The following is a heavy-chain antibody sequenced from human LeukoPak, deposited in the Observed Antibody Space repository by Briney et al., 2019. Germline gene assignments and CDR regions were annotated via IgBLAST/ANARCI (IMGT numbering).Heavy chain of an antibody. D-gene: IGHD3-22*01. V-gene: IGHV1-69*04. CDR3: ARGTYYYDSSGYYSSWFDY. CDR1: GGTFSSYA. CDR2: IIPILGIA. Sequence: SVKVSCKASGGTFSSYAISWVRQAPGQGLEWMGRIIPILGIANYAQKFQGRVTITADKSTSTAYMELSSLRSEDTAVYYCARGTYYYDSSGYYSSWFDYWGQGTLVTVSS. J-gene: IGHJ4*02.